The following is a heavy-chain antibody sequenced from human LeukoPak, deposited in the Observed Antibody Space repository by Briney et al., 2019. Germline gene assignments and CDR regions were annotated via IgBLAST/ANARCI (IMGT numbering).Heavy chain of an antibody. Sequence: PGGSLRLSCAGSGFIFSNYWVHWVRQAPGKGLVWVSHINIEGSRTDYADSVRGRSTISRDNAKNTLYLQMNSLTAEDTAVYYCVRSMSGRNDFWGQGTVVSVSS. CDR2: INIEGSRT. D-gene: IGHD3-3*01. J-gene: IGHJ4*02. V-gene: IGHV3-74*01. CDR3: VRSMSGRNDF. CDR1: GFIFSNYW.